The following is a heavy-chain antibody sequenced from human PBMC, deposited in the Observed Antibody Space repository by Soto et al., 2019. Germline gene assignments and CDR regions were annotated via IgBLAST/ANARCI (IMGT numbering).Heavy chain of an antibody. Sequence: ASVKVSCKASGYTLTSYYMHWVRQAPGQGLVWMGIINPSGGSTSYAQKFQGRVTMTRDTTTSTVYMERSSLRSVDTAGYYDARDLPSHNDEGSGGRGAFDVWGQGTMVTVSS. D-gene: IGHD3-10*01. CDR3: ARDLPSHNDEGSGGRGAFDV. CDR2: INPSGGST. V-gene: IGHV1-46*01. J-gene: IGHJ3*01. CDR1: GYTLTSYY.